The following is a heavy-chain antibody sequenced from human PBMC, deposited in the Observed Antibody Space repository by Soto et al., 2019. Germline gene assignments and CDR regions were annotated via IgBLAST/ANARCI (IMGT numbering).Heavy chain of an antibody. J-gene: IGHJ4*02. V-gene: IGHV3-30-3*01. D-gene: IGHD3-3*01. CDR1: GFTFNIYT. CDR3: AREVYYDFWSGFNTHPYYFDY. Sequence: GGSLRLSCVASGFTFNIYTVHWVRQAPGKGLEWVAVISDDGSKKYYADSVKGRFTISRDNSKNTLFLQMNSLKAEDTAVYYCAREVYYDFWSGFNTHPYYFDYWGQGTLVTVSS. CDR2: ISDDGSKK.